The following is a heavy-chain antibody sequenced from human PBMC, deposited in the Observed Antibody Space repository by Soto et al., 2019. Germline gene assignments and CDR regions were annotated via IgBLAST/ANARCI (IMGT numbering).Heavy chain of an antibody. CDR3: ARHEATYYDFYGMDF. Sequence: ESLKISCEGSGYTFSSYSIGWVRQMPGKGLEWMGIIYPDDSDTRYSPSFRGQVTISVDRSITRAYLPWSSLKASDTQLYYCARHEATYYDFYGMDFWGQGTTFTVSS. CDR2: IYPDDSDT. V-gene: IGHV5-51*01. J-gene: IGHJ6*02. CDR1: GYTFSSYS.